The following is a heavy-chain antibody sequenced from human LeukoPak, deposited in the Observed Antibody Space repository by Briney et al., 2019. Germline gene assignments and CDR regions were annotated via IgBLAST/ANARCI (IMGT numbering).Heavy chain of an antibody. CDR2: IYSGGST. D-gene: IGHD3-9*01. Sequence: PGGSLRLSCAASGFTFSSYAMSWVRQAPGKGLEWVSVIYSGGSTYYADSVKGRFTISRDNSKNTLYLQMNSLRAEDTAVYYCARTGDYDILTGYYRRFDYWGQGTLVTVSS. V-gene: IGHV3-66*01. J-gene: IGHJ4*02. CDR1: GFTFSSYA. CDR3: ARTGDYDILTGYYRRFDY.